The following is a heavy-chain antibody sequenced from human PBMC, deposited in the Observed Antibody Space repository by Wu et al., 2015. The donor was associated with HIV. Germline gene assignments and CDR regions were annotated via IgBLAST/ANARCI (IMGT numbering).Heavy chain of an antibody. D-gene: IGHD2-21*01. J-gene: IGHJ4*02. V-gene: IGHV1-69*12. Sequence: QVQLVQSGAEVKKPGSSVRVSCKASGGTFSSYAFSWVRQAPGQGLEWMGGIIPISKTADYAQEFQGRVTITADESTRTIYMALTGLRSEDTAIYFCARDLLWGEDFWGQGTLVTVST. CDR3: ARDLLWGEDF. CDR2: IIPISKTA. CDR1: GGTFSSYA.